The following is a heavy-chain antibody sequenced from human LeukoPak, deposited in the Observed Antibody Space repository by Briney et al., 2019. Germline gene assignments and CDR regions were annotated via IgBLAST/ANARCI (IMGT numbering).Heavy chain of an antibody. V-gene: IGHV3-23*01. CDR3: AKMLVGAPRVFEY. Sequence: PGGSLRLSCAASGFTFSSYAMHWVRQAPGKGLEWVSIISGASGSTYYADSVKGRFTISRDNSNNTLYVEMNSLRAEDTAVYYCAKMLVGAPRVFEYWGQGTLVTVSS. CDR2: ISGASGST. J-gene: IGHJ4*02. D-gene: IGHD2-8*02. CDR1: GFTFSSYA.